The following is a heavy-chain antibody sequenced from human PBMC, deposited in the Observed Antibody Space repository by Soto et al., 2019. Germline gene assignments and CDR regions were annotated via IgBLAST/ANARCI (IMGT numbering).Heavy chain of an antibody. CDR3: ARELGVLRLLQDLGLVTGDCYFDL. CDR1: GFALSSSW. D-gene: IGHD3-3*01. J-gene: IGHJ2*01. V-gene: IGHV3-7*01. CDR2: IKEDGSEE. Sequence: PGGSLRLSCAASGFALSSSWMAWVRQTPGKGLEWVANIKEDGSEEYYLDSVKGRFTISRDNAKNSVFLQMNSLRADDTAVYYCARELGVLRLLQDLGLVTGDCYFDLWGRGTLVTVSS.